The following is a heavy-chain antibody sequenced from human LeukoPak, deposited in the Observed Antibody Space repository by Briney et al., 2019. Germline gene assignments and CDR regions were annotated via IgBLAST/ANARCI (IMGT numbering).Heavy chain of an antibody. J-gene: IGHJ4*02. V-gene: IGHV1-18*01. CDR1: GYPFTRYG. CDR3: ATYYCSTTSCYPYFFDY. CDR2: INPDNGNT. D-gene: IGHD2-2*01. Sequence: ASVKVSCKASGYPFTRYGISWVRQAPGQGLELMGWINPDNGNTKYAQKFQGRVTMTTDTSTSTAHMELKSLRSDDTAVYYCATYYCSTTSCYPYFFDYWGQGTLVTVSS.